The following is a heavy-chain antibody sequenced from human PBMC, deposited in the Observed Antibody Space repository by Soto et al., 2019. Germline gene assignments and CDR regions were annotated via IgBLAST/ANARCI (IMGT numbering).Heavy chain of an antibody. CDR2: IRSKAYGGTT. J-gene: IGHJ6*02. D-gene: IGHD6-6*01. CDR1: GFTFGGYA. Sequence: GGSLRLSCTASGFTFGGYAMIWFRQAPGKGLEWVGFIRSKAYGGTTEYAASVKGRFTISRDDSKSIAYLQMNSLKTEDTAVYYCTRDIAARYYYYGMDVWGQGTTVTV. CDR3: TRDIAARYYYYGMDV. V-gene: IGHV3-49*03.